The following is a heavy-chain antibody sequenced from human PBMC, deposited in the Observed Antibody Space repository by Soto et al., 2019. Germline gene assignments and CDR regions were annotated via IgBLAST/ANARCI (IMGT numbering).Heavy chain of an antibody. CDR1: GGTFSSYA. CDR2: IIPIFGTA. CDR3: ARVFSGYSSGPLGY. D-gene: IGHD6-19*01. J-gene: IGHJ4*02. Sequence: SVKVSCKASGGTFSSYAISWVRQAPGQGLEWMGGIIPIFGTANYAQKFQGRVTITADESTSAAYMELSSLRSEDTAVYYCARVFSGYSSGPLGYWGQGTLVTVSS. V-gene: IGHV1-69*13.